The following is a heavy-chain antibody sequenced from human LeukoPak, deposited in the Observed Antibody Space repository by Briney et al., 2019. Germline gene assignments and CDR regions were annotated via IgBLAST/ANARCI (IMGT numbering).Heavy chain of an antibody. D-gene: IGHD5-18*01. CDR1: GGSFSGYY. Sequence: SETLSLTCAVYGGSFSGYYWSWIRQPPGKGLGWIGEINHSGSTNYNPSLKSRVTISVDTSKNQFSLKLSSVTAADTAVYYCARRGYSYGTFDYWGQGTLVTVSS. CDR3: ARRGYSYGTFDY. V-gene: IGHV4-34*01. CDR2: INHSGST. J-gene: IGHJ4*02.